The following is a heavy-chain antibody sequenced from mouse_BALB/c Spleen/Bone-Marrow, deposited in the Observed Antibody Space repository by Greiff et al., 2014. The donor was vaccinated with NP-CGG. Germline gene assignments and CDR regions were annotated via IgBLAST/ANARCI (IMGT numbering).Heavy chain of an antibody. Sequence: VQLQQSGAELVKPGASVKLSCTASGFNIKDTYMHWVKQRPEQGLEWIGRIDPANGNTKYDPKFQGKATITADTSSNTAYPQLSSLTSEDTAVYYCAGYDYYQAWFAYWGQGTLVTVSA. CDR1: GFNIKDTY. CDR2: IDPANGNT. V-gene: IGHV14-3*02. D-gene: IGHD2-4*01. CDR3: AGYDYYQAWFAY. J-gene: IGHJ3*01.